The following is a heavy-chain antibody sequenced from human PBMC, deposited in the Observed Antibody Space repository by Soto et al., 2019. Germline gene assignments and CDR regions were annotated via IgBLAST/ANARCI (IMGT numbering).Heavy chain of an antibody. Sequence: SETLSLTCPVSGGSISSGGYYWSWIRQHPGKGLEWIGYIYYSGSTYYNPSLKSRVTISVDTSKNQFSLKLSSVTAADTAVYYCARRRGSGPFYGMDVWGQGTTVTVSS. V-gene: IGHV4-31*03. D-gene: IGHD3-3*01. J-gene: IGHJ6*02. CDR1: GGSISSGGYY. CDR2: IYYSGST. CDR3: ARRRGSGPFYGMDV.